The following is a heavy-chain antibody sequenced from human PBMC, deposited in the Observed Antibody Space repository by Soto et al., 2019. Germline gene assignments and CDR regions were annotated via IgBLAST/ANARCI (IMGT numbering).Heavy chain of an antibody. V-gene: IGHV3-30*03. D-gene: IGHD2-2*01. Sequence: GGSLRLSCEASGFIFSSYGMHWVRQAPGKGLEWVALITYDGSNADYADSVKGRFTISRDDSENTLYLQMNSLRSEDTALYYCARDRGYQLRLDYGMDVWGQGTTVTVSS. J-gene: IGHJ6*02. CDR3: ARDRGYQLRLDYGMDV. CDR2: ITYDGSNA. CDR1: GFIFSSYG.